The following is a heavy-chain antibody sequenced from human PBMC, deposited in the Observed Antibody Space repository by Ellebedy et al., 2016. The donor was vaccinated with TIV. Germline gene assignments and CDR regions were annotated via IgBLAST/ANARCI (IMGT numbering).Heavy chain of an antibody. CDR2: IGGAGGGT. V-gene: IGHV3-23*01. Sequence: GESLKISCVASGLTFSTYAMSWVRQAPGKGLEWVVAIGGAGGGTSHADSVKGRFTISRDNSKNTLYLQMNSLRAEDTAIYYCAKDLVVGRTVGVTEKMDYWGQGALVTVSS. D-gene: IGHD1-26*01. J-gene: IGHJ4*02. CDR1: GLTFSTYA. CDR3: AKDLVVGRTVGVTEKMDY.